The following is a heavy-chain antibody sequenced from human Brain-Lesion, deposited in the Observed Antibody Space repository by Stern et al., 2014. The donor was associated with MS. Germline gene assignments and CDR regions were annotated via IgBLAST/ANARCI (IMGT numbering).Heavy chain of an antibody. CDR3: ARDQRGITIFGVVTDYYYLGMDV. CDR1: GYIFTGYY. V-gene: IGHV1-2*02. CDR2: VNTKTGGP. D-gene: IGHD3-3*01. J-gene: IGHJ6*02. Sequence: QVQLVQSGAEVKKPGASVKVSCKTSGYIFTGYYIHWVRQAPGQGLEWMAWVNTKTGGPKDDQTFQGRVTMSRDTSISTAYVELSSLTSDDTAVYYCARDQRGITIFGVVTDYYYLGMDVWGQGTTVTVSS.